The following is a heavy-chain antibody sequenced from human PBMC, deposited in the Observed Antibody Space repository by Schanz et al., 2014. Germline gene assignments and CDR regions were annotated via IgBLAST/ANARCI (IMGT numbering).Heavy chain of an antibody. Sequence: QVQLVQSGAEVKKPGASVKVSCKTSGYTFTSYGINWVRQAPGQGLEWMGWISAYTNNTNYAQKVQGRVTMTTDTSTGTAYMELRSLRSDDTALYYCTRGGYSYALSAFDIWGQGTMVTVSS. CDR2: ISAYTNNT. D-gene: IGHD5-18*01. CDR3: TRGGYSYALSAFDI. V-gene: IGHV1-18*01. J-gene: IGHJ3*02. CDR1: GYTFTSYG.